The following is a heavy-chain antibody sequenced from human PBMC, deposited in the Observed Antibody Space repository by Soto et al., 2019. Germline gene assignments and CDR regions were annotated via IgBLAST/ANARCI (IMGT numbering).Heavy chain of an antibody. J-gene: IGHJ6*02. V-gene: IGHV3-48*02. D-gene: IGHD3-10*01. CDR2: ISSSSSTI. Sequence: EVQLVESGGGLVQPGGSLRLSCAASGFTFSSYSMNWVRQAPGKGLEWVSYISSSSSTIYYADSVKGRFTISRDNAKNSLYLQMNSLRDEDTAVYYCARDEPPLLLWFGELSDPYVMDVWGQGTTVTVSS. CDR3: ARDEPPLLLWFGELSDPYVMDV. CDR1: GFTFSSYS.